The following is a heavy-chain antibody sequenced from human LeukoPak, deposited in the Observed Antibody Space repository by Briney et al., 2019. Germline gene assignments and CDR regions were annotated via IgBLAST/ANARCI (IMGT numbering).Heavy chain of an antibody. CDR1: GFTFSNAW. CDR3: TTVVTGTSYYYYYYYMDV. V-gene: IGHV3-15*01. Sequence: PGGSLRLSCAASGFTFSNAWMSWVRQAPGKGLEWVGRIKSKTDGGTTDYAAPVKGRFTISRDDSKNTLYLQMNSLKTEDTAVYYCTTVVTGTSYYYYYYYMDVWGKGTTVTVSS. D-gene: IGHD1-1*01. J-gene: IGHJ6*03. CDR2: IKSKTDGGTT.